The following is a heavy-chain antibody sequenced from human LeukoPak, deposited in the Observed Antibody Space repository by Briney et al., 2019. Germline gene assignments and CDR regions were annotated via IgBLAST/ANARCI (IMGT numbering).Heavy chain of an antibody. CDR2: IIPVFSTA. CDR1: GGTFSYYA. J-gene: IGHJ3*02. CDR3: ARERGGIGITMVRGIILLDAFDI. D-gene: IGHD3-10*01. V-gene: IGHV1-69*01. Sequence: ASVKVSCKASGGTFSYYAISWVRQAPGQGLEWMGGIIPVFSTANYAQKFQGRVTITADESTSTAYMELSTLRYEDKAVYYCARERGGIGITMVRGIILLDAFDIWGQGTMVTVSS.